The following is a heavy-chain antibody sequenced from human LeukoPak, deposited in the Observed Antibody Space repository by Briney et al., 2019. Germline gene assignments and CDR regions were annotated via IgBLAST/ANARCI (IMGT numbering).Heavy chain of an antibody. D-gene: IGHD2-15*01. V-gene: IGHV3-21*01. CDR1: GFTFSKYW. Sequence: GGSLRLSCVVSGFTFSKYWMSWVRQAPGKGLEWVSSISSSSSYIYYADSVKGRFTISRDNAKNSLYLQMNSLRAEDTAVYYCARDLLSNEYYFDYWGQGTLVTVSS. CDR2: ISSSSSYI. J-gene: IGHJ4*02. CDR3: ARDLLSNEYYFDY.